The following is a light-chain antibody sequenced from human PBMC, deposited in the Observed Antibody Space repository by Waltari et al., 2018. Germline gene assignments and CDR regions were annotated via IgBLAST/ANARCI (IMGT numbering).Light chain of an antibody. CDR2: VAS. J-gene: IGKJ2*01. CDR3: QQSYTTAYT. CDR1: QSISTS. Sequence: IQMTQSPSSLSASVGHRVTITCRASQSISTSLNWYQQIPGKAPKLLIYVASTLQSGVPSRFSGSGPGTDFSLTISSLQPEDFATYYCQQSYTTAYTFGQGTKLEIK. V-gene: IGKV1-39*01.